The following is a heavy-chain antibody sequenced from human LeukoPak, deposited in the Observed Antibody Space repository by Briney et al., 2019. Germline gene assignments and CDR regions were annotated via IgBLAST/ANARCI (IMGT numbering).Heavy chain of an antibody. D-gene: IGHD6-13*01. Sequence: SVKGRFTISRDNSKKLLYLEMNSLRAEDTAVYYCARGYSSSWDYYFDYWGQGTLVTVSS. J-gene: IGHJ4*02. CDR3: ARGYSSSWDYYFDY. V-gene: IGHV3-30*01.